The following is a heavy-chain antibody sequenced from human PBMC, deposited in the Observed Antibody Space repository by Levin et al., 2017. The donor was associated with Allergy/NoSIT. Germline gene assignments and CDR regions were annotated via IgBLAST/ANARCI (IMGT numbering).Heavy chain of an antibody. J-gene: IGHJ4*02. Sequence: SETLSLTCTVSGGSINNYYWSWIRQPPGKGLEWIGYIYYSGSTNYNTSLKSRVTMSVDTSKNQFSLRLSSVTAADPAVYYWARSFTDGFDYWGQGTLVTVSS. CDR2: IYYSGST. CDR3: ARSFTDGFDY. CDR1: GGSINNYY. D-gene: IGHD2-8*01. V-gene: IGHV4-59*01.